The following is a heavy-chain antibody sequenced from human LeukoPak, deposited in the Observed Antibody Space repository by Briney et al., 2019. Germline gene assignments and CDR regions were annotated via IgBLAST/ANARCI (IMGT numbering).Heavy chain of an antibody. CDR1: GFTFSDYY. V-gene: IGHV3-11*05. D-gene: IGHD3-22*01. J-gene: IGHJ4*02. CDR3: ARVPLSRCSSGERFPTFDN. Sequence: GGSLRLSCAASGFTFSDYYMNWIRQAPGKGLEWVSYISSSTSHTKYADSVKGRFTISRDNARNSLFLQMNSLRAEDTAVYYCARVPLSRCSSGERFPTFDNWGQGTLVTVSS. CDR2: ISSSTSHT.